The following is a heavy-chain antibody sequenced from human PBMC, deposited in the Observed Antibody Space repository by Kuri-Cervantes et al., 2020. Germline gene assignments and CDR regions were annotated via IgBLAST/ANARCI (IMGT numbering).Heavy chain of an antibody. J-gene: IGHJ4*02. CDR1: GYTFTAYV. CDR3: ARASSYYDFTW. Sequence: ASVKVSCKASGYTFTAYVMHWVRQAPGQGLEWMGWINAGNDNTKSSQKFQGRVTLTRDTSASTAYMDLSSLRSEDTAVYYCARASSYYDFTWWGQGTLVTVSS. CDR2: INAGNDNT. D-gene: IGHD3-3*01. V-gene: IGHV1-3*01.